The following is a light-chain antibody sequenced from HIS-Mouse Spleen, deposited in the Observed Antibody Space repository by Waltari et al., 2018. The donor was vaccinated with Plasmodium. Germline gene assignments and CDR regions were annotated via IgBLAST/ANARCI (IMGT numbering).Light chain of an antibody. CDR2: AAS. CDR3: QQSYSTPPT. Sequence: DIQMTQSPSSLSASVGDRVTITCRASQSISSYLNWYQQKPGKAPKLLIYAASSLQSWVTSRFSGSGSGTDFTLTISSLQPEDFATYYCQQSYSTPPTFGGGTKVEIK. J-gene: IGKJ4*01. V-gene: IGKV1-39*01. CDR1: QSISSY.